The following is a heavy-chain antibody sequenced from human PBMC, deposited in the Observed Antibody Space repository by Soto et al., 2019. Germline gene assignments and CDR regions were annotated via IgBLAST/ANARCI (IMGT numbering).Heavy chain of an antibody. CDR2: IYPGDSDT. J-gene: IGHJ5*02. CDR3: ARRPDSGWDHWFDP. D-gene: IGHD6-19*01. Sequence: GKGLEWMGIIYPGDSDTRYSPSFQGQVTISADKSISTAYLQWRSLKASDTAMYYCARRPDSGWDHWFDPWGEPPVVSLHS. V-gene: IGHV5-51*01.